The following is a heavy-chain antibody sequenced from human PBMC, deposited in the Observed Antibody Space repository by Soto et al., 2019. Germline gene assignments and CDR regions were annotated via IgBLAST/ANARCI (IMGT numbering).Heavy chain of an antibody. CDR3: ARDLGYYASDGYFDY. CDR1: GFTFSAYY. D-gene: IGHD3-22*01. CDR2: ISSSGNII. J-gene: IGHJ4*02. V-gene: IGHV3-11*01. Sequence: QVQLVESGGNLVKPGGSLRLSCAGSGFTFSAYYMSWSRQAPGKGLEWVSYISSSGNIIYYADSVKGRFTISRYNAKNSLYLQMNSLRAEDTAVYYCARDLGYYASDGYFDYWGQGTLVTVSS.